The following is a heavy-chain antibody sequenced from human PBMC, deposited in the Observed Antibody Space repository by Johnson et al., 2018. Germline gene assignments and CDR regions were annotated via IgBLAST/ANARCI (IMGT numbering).Heavy chain of an antibody. CDR3: AKGVKVVHYNMDV. D-gene: IGHD2-15*01. V-gene: IGHV3-23*04. Sequence: VQLVESGGGLVQPGGSLRLSCAASGFIFTSYAMTWVRQAPGQRLEWVSTISGSGSSTYYADPVKGRFTISRDNSKNTVYLQMNSRGAEDTAVYYCAKGVKVVHYNMDVWGQGTTVTVSS. CDR1: GFIFTSYA. CDR2: ISGSGSST. J-gene: IGHJ6*02.